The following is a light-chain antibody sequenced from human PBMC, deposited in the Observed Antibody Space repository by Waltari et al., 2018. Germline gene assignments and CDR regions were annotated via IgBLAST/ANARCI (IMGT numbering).Light chain of an antibody. V-gene: IGKV1-9*01. CDR1: KGISSS. J-gene: IGKJ4*01. Sequence: DIQLTQSPSFLSVSVGDRVTINCRASKGISSSLAWYQKKPGKAPKLLVYAASTLQSGVPSRFSGSGSGTEFTLTISSLQPEDFASYYCQQLSTYPLTIGGGTKVEIK. CDR3: QQLSTYPLT. CDR2: AAS.